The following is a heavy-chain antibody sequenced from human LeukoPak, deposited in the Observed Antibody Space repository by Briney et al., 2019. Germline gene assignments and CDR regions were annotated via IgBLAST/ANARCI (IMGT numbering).Heavy chain of an antibody. J-gene: IGHJ4*02. CDR1: DFTFSSYS. V-gene: IGHV3-21*01. CDR2: ISASSSFI. D-gene: IGHD2-2*01. Sequence: GSLLLSCAASDFTFSSYSMNWVRPAPGKGLECVSSISASSSFIYYADSVTGRFTISRSNDKYLLYLQRSSLRPEDTAIYYCARGECGGTNCYYGIFDYWGQGTLVTVSS. CDR3: ARGECGGTNCYYGIFDY.